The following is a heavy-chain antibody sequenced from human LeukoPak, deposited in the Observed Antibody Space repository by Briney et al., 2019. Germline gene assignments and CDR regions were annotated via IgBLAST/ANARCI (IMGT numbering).Heavy chain of an antibody. D-gene: IGHD2-2*01. J-gene: IGHJ4*02. CDR3: ARDSCSTTSCLDY. V-gene: IGHV3-33*01. Sequence: GGSLRLSCAASGFIFSRYGMHWVRQAPGKGLEWVAVIWYDESKKYYADSVKGRFTISRDKSKNTLYLQVNSLRAEDTAVYYCARDSCSTTSCLDYWGQGTLVTVSS. CDR2: IWYDESKK. CDR1: GFIFSRYG.